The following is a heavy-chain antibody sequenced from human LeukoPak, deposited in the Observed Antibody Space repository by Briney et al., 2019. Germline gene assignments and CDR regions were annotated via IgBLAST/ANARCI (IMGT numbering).Heavy chain of an antibody. Sequence: GGSLRLSCAASGFTFSSCGMHWVRQAPGKGLEWVAVIWYDGSNKYYADSVKGRFTISRDNSKNTLYLQMNSLRAEDTAVYYCARDLGSYSSSWYGAYYYGMDVWGKGTTVTVSS. CDR1: GFTFSSCG. D-gene: IGHD6-13*01. CDR3: ARDLGSYSSSWYGAYYYGMDV. V-gene: IGHV3-33*01. J-gene: IGHJ6*04. CDR2: IWYDGSNK.